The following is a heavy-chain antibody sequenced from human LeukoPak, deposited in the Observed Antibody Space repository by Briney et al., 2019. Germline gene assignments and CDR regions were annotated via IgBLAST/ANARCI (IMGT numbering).Heavy chain of an antibody. J-gene: IGHJ4*02. V-gene: IGHV3-9*01. CDR1: GFTFDDYA. D-gene: IGHD3-10*01. CDR2: ISWNSGSI. CDR3: ARDTMVRGEY. Sequence: GGSLRLSCAASGFTFDDYAMHWVRQAPGKGLEWVSGISWNSGSIGYADSVKGRFTISRDNAKNSLYLQMNSLRAEDTAVYYCARDTMVRGEYWGQGTLVTVSS.